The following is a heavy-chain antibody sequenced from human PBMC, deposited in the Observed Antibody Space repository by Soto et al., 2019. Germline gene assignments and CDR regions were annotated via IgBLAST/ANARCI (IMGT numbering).Heavy chain of an antibody. CDR3: AKGVEHSTADAFET. CDR1: GFTFTTSS. Sequence: EVQVLESGGDLVQPGGSLRLTCAVSGFTFTTSSINWVRQAPGKGLEWVSSISGNGYTTYYADSVTGRFTISTDNSKSTVVLQMNSLRVEDTALYHCAKGVEHSTADAFETWGQGTMVTVSS. J-gene: IGHJ3*02. D-gene: IGHD5-18*01. V-gene: IGHV3-23*01. CDR2: ISGNGYTT.